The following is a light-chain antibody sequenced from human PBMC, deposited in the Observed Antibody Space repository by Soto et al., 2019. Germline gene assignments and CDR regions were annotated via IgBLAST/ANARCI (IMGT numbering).Light chain of an antibody. V-gene: IGKV3-20*01. Sequence: EIVLTQSPGTLSLSPGERATLSCRASQSVSSSFLAWYQQKPGQAPRLLIYGASNRATGIPDRFSGSGSGTDFTLTISRLDPEDFAVYYCQQYDSSPWTFGQGTKVEIK. CDR2: GAS. J-gene: IGKJ1*01. CDR1: QSVSSSF. CDR3: QQYDSSPWT.